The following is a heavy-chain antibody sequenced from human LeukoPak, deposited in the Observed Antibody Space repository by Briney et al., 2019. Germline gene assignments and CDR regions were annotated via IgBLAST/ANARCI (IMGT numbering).Heavy chain of an antibody. CDR1: GGSISSGDYY. J-gene: IGHJ4*02. CDR3: ARDHRRAAAIDY. D-gene: IGHD6-13*01. CDR2: IYYSGST. Sequence: PSETLSLTCTVSGGSISSGDYYWSWIRQPPGKGLEWIGYIYYSGSTYYNPSLKSRVTISVDTSKNQFSLKLSSVTAADTAVYYCARDHRRAAAIDYWGQGTLVTVPS. V-gene: IGHV4-30-4*01.